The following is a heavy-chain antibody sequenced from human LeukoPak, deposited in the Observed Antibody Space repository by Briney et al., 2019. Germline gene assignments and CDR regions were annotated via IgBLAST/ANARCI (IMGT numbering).Heavy chain of an antibody. D-gene: IGHD2-21*01. CDR3: ARLLRAFPDY. V-gene: IGHV4-39*01. CDR1: GVSMSSSSDY. Sequence: PSETLSLTCSVSGVSMSSSSDYWGWIRQSPGKGLEWIGSIYYSGTPYYNPSLKSRVTVSIDTSRNQFSLILSSVTAADTAVYYCARLLRAFPDYWGQGTLVTVSS. J-gene: IGHJ4*02. CDR2: IYYSGTP.